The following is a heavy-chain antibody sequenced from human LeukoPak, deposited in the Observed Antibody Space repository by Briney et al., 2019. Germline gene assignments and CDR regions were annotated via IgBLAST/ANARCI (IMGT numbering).Heavy chain of an antibody. CDR1: GFTFSSYA. CDR3: ARVRGYYDSSGRFDY. Sequence: GGSLRLPCAASGFTFSSYAMHWVRQAPGKGLEWVAVISYDGSNKYYADSVKGRFTISRDNSKNTLYLQMNSLRAEDTAVYYCARVRGYYDSSGRFDYWGQGTLVTVSS. CDR2: ISYDGSNK. V-gene: IGHV3-30-3*01. J-gene: IGHJ4*02. D-gene: IGHD3-22*01.